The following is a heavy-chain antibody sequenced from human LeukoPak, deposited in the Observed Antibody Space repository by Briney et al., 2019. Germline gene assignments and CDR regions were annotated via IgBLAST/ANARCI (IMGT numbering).Heavy chain of an antibody. CDR1: GFSVGINY. D-gene: IGHD1-26*01. Sequence: PGGSLRLSCVVSGFSVGINYMGWVRQAPGKGLVWVSVIYSVGSTYYADSVKGRFTISRDNAKKSLYLQMHSLRAEDTAFYHCARVKGEGAHFDYWGQGTLVTVSS. V-gene: IGHV3-53*01. J-gene: IGHJ4*02. CDR2: IYSVGST. CDR3: ARVKGEGAHFDY.